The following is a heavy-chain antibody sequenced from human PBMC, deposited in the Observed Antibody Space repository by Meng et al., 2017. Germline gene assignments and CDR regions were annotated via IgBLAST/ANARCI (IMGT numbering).Heavy chain of an antibody. CDR2: IIPIFGTA. D-gene: IGHD3-22*01. CDR3: ARGKSYYDSSGYYSTVGYFDY. J-gene: IGHJ4*02. Sequence: KVSCKASGGTFSSYAISWVRQAPGQGLEWMGGIIPIFGTANYAQKFQGRVTITADKSTSTAYMELSSLRSEDTAVYYCARGKSYYDSSGYYSTVGYFDYWGQGTLVTVSS. CDR1: GGTFSSYA. V-gene: IGHV1-69*06.